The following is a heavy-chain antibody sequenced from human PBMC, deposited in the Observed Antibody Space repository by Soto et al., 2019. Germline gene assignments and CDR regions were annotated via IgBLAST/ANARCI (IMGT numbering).Heavy chain of an antibody. Sequence: PSETLSLTCTVSGGYISSYYWSWIRQPPGKGLEWIGYIYYSGSTNYNPSLKSRVTISVDTSKNQFSLKLSSVTAADTAVYYCATSGGSWVAPWFAPWGQGTLVSVS. CDR3: ATSGGSWVAPWFAP. J-gene: IGHJ5*02. CDR1: GGYISSYY. V-gene: IGHV4-59*01. CDR2: IYYSGST. D-gene: IGHD2-15*01.